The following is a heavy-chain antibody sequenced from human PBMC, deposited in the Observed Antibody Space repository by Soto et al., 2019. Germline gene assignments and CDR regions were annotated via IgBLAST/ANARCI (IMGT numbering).Heavy chain of an antibody. CDR1: GGSISSYY. V-gene: IGHV4-59*01. CDR3: ARDRSDDAFDI. J-gene: IGHJ3*02. CDR2: IYYSGST. Sequence: SETLSLTCTVSGGSISSYYWSWIRQPPGKGLEWIGYIYYSGSTNYNPSLKSRVTISVDTSKNQFSLKLSSVTAADTAVYYCARDRSDDAFDIWGQGTMVTVSS.